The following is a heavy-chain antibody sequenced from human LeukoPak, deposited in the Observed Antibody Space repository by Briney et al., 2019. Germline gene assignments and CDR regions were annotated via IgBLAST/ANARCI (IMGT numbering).Heavy chain of an antibody. Sequence: ASVKVSCKASGYTFTGYYMHWVRQAPGQGLEWMGWINPNSGGTNYAQKFQGRVAMTRDTSISTAYMELSRLRSDDTAVYYCARTERYYYDSSGYYVDYWGQGTLVTVSS. CDR1: GYTFTGYY. J-gene: IGHJ4*02. CDR3: ARTERYYYDSSGYYVDY. V-gene: IGHV1-2*02. CDR2: INPNSGGT. D-gene: IGHD3-22*01.